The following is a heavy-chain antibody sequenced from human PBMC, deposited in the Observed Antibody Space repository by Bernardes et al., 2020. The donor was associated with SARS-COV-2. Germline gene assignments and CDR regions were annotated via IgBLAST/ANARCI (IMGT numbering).Heavy chain of an antibody. CDR1: GFTFSSYG. J-gene: IGHJ4*02. Sequence: GGSLRLSCAASGFTFSSYGIHWFRQAPGKGLEWVAVISSDGTNKYYADSVKGRFTISRENSNNAVFLQMNSLRPEDTAVYYCAKELIPRPYGGFLEWFTDNWGQGTLVTVSS. CDR3: AKELIPRPYGGFLEWFTDN. CDR2: ISSDGTNK. D-gene: IGHD3-3*01. V-gene: IGHV3-30*18.